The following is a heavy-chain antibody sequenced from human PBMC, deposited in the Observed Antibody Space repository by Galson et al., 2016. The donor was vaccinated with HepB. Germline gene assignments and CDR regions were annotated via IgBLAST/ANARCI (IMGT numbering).Heavy chain of an antibody. V-gene: IGHV3-30*18. J-gene: IGHJ4*02. CDR3: VKGGVIIPLDY. CDR1: GFNFSSHG. CDR2: ISYDGNKK. Sequence: SLRLSCAASGFNFSSHGMHWVRQAPGKGLEWMGVISYDGNKKFYADSVKGRFTISRDNSKSTVYLQMDSLSAEDTAVYYCVKGGVIIPLDYWGLGTLVTVSP. D-gene: IGHD3-10*01.